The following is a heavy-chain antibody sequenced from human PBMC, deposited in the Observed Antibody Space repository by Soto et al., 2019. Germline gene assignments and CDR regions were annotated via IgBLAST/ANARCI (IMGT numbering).Heavy chain of an antibody. J-gene: IGHJ6*02. CDR1: GYTFPSYG. Sequence: QVQLVQSGAEVKKPGASVQVSCKASGYTFPSYGISWVRQAPGQGLEWMGWISAYNGNTQAAQKLQGRVTMTTDTSTSTAYMELRSLRSDDTAVYYCAREGRGPTPSYYYYGMDVWVQGTTVTDSS. V-gene: IGHV1-18*04. CDR3: AREGRGPTPSYYYYGMDV. CDR2: ISAYNGNT.